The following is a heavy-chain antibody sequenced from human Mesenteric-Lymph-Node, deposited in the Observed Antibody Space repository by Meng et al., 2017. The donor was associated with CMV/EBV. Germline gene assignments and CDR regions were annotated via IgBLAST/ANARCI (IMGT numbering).Heavy chain of an antibody. CDR1: GDSISSGDY. J-gene: IGHJ4*02. CDR3: ARVEISFDY. CDR2: VYHSGRMYDRGST. D-gene: IGHD3-10*01. Sequence: SETLSLTCTVSGDSISSGDYWGWIRQPPGKGLEWIGSVYHSGRMYDRGSTYYNAALKSRVTVSVDMSKTQFSLELTSVTAADTAVYYCARVEISFDYWGQGTLVPSPQ. V-gene: IGHV4-59*04.